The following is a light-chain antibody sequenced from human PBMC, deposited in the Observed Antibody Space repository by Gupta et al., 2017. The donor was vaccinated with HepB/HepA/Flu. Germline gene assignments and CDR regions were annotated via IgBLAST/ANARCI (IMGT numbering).Light chain of an antibody. CDR1: QRINSW. CDR2: GAS. V-gene: IGKV1-12*01. CDR3: QQANSFPRT. Sequence: DIQITESPSSVSASVGDRVTITCRASQRINSWLAWYQQKPGKAPQLLIYGASSLQSGVPSRFIGSGSGTDFTLPISSLQPEDYATYYCQQANSFPRTFGQGTKVEIK. J-gene: IGKJ1*01.